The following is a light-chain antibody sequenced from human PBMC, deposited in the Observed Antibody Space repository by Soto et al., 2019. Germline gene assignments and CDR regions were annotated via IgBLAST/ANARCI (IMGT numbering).Light chain of an antibody. CDR1: SSDVGGYNY. V-gene: IGLV2-14*01. CDR3: TSYTSSNTRYV. J-gene: IGLJ2*01. Sequence: QSALTQPASVSGSPGQSITISCTGTSSDVGGYNYVSWYQQDPGKAPKLMIYDVSNRPSGVSNRCSGSKSGNTASLTISGVQAEDEADYYCTSYTSSNTRYVFGGGTKVTVL. CDR2: DVS.